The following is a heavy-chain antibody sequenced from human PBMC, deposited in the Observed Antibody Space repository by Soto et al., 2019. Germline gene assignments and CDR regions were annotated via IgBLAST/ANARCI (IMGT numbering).Heavy chain of an antibody. D-gene: IGHD6-13*01. Sequence: GGSLRLSCAASGFTFSSYGMHWVRQAPGKGLEWVAVISYDGSNKYYADSVKGRFTISRDNSKNTLYLQMNSLRAEDTAVYYCAREQLARSYYYGMDVWGQGTTVTVSS. J-gene: IGHJ6*02. CDR2: ISYDGSNK. CDR1: GFTFSSYG. CDR3: AREQLARSYYYGMDV. V-gene: IGHV3-30*03.